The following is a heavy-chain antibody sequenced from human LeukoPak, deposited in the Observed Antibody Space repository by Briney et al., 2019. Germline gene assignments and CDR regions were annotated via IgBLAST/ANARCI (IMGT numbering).Heavy chain of an antibody. CDR1: GFTFGSSY. CDR3: ARDVGSSLHS. J-gene: IGHJ4*02. V-gene: IGHV3-74*01. Sequence: GGSLRLPCAASGFTFGSSYMHWVRQDPGKGLVWVSCISSDGTSTNYADSVKGRFTISRDNPENTVYLQMNSLRAEDTAVYYCARDVGSSLHSWGQGTLVIVSS. CDR2: ISSDGTST. D-gene: IGHD2-2*01.